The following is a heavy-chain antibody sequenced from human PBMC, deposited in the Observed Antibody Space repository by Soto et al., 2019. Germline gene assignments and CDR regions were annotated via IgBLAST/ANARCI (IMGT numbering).Heavy chain of an antibody. D-gene: IGHD3-22*01. CDR2: ISGSGGST. J-gene: IGHJ4*02. V-gene: IGHV3-23*01. Sequence: EVQLLESGGGLVQPGGSLRLSCAASGFTFSSYAMSWVRQAPGKGLEWVSAISGSGGSTYYADSVKGRFTISRDNYKNTLYMQMNSQRAKDAAVYYRAKAIVTMVVVAAHRTSWGQGSLVTVFS. CDR3: AKAIVTMVVVAAHRTS. CDR1: GFTFSSYA.